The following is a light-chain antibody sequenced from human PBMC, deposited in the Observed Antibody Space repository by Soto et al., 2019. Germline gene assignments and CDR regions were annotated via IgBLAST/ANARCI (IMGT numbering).Light chain of an antibody. CDR2: GAS. CDR3: QQYNNWIT. J-gene: IGKJ5*01. Sequence: ERVMTQSPAPPSVSPGERATLSCRASQSVSSNLAWYQQKPGQAPRLLVYGASTRASGIPDRFSGSWSGTEFTLTISSLQSEDFAVYYCQQYNNWITFGQGTRLEIK. V-gene: IGKV3-15*01. CDR1: QSVSSN.